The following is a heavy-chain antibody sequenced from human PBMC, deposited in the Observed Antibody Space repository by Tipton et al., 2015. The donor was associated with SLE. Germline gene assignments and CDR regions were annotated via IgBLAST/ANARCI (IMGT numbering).Heavy chain of an antibody. CDR3: GAYFDLWSGFYYYGMDI. V-gene: IGHV3-23*01. J-gene: IGHJ6*02. CDR2: ISSSGDSA. Sequence: GSLRLSCAASGFTFSTYALSWVRQAPGRGLEWVSGISSSGDSAYYADFVKGRFTISRDNSQNTLFLQLNSLTDEDTAIYYCGAYFDLWSGFYYYGMDIWGQGTTVTVSS. CDR1: GFTFSTYA. D-gene: IGHD3-3*01.